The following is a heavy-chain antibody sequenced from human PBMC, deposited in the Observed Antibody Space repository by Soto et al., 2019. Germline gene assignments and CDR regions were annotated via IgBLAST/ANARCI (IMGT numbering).Heavy chain of an antibody. Sequence: GGSLRLSCAASGFTFSNYGMHWVRQAPGKGLEWVAIIWHDGNNKYYADSVRGRFIISRENSKNRLYLQMKSLRAEDTAVYYCASDIVGASDSYGLHVCGQGTTLTVYS. CDR1: GFTFSNYG. V-gene: IGHV3-33*01. J-gene: IGHJ6*02. D-gene: IGHD1-26*01. CDR2: IWHDGNNK. CDR3: ASDIVGASDSYGLHV.